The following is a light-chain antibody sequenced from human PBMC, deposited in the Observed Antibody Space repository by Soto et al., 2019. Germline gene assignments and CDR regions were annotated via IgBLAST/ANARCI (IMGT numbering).Light chain of an antibody. Sequence: EIVMTQSPATLSVSPGERATLSCRASQSVSSNLAWYQQRPGQAPRLLIHDASTRAPGIPARFSGTGSGTEFTLTIISLQSEDFAVYYCHQYSYRPPWSFGQGTKVEIK. CDR2: DAS. CDR3: HQYSYRPPWS. CDR1: QSVSSN. V-gene: IGKV3-15*01. J-gene: IGKJ1*01.